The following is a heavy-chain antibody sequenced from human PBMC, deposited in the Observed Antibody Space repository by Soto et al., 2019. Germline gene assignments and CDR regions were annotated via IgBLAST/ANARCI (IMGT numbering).Heavy chain of an antibody. CDR2: IKQDGSEK. CDR1: GFTFSSYW. V-gene: IGHV3-7*01. CDR3: AREGLGYCISTSCPGWPGAYYHYGMDV. Sequence: GGSLRLSCAASGFTFSSYWMSWVRQAPGKGLEWVANIKQDGSEKYYVDSVKGRFTISRDNAKNSLYLQMNSLRAEDTAVYYCAREGLGYCISTSCPGWPGAYYHYGMDVWGQGTTVPVSS. J-gene: IGHJ6*02. D-gene: IGHD2-2*01.